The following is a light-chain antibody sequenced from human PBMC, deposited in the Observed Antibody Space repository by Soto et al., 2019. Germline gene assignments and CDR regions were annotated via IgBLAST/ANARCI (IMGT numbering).Light chain of an antibody. CDR1: ESVSTY. CDR2: DAS. Sequence: EIVLTQSPATLSLSPGERVTLSCRASESVSTYLGWYQQKPGQPPRLLIYDASHRATGIPARFSGSGSGTEFTLSISSLEPEDFAVYYCQQRGYWPGTFGQGTKLEI. V-gene: IGKV3-11*01. J-gene: IGKJ2*01. CDR3: QQRGYWPGT.